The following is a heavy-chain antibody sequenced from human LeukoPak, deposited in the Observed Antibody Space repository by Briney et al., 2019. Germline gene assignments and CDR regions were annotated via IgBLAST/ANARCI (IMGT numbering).Heavy chain of an antibody. D-gene: IGHD4-17*01. V-gene: IGHV3-7*01. CDR2: IKQDGSEK. CDR3: ARDTATVPNNWFDP. J-gene: IGHJ5*02. CDR1: GFTFSSYW. Sequence: GGSLRLSCAASGFTFSSYWMSWVRQAPGKGLEWVANIKQDGSEKYYVDSVKGRFTISRDNAKNSLYLQMNSLRAEDTAVYYCARDTATVPNNWFDPWGQGTLVTVSP.